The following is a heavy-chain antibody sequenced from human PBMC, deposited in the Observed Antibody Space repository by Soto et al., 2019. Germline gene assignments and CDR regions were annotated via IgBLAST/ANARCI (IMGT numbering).Heavy chain of an antibody. V-gene: IGHV4-30-4*01. CDR3: ARVGYCSGDTCYLAWFDP. CDR1: GGSISSGDYY. D-gene: IGHD2-15*01. CDR2: IYYTGST. Sequence: QVQLQESGPGPVKPSQTLSLSCSVSGGSISSGDYYWSWIRQTPGKGLEWIGYIYYTGSTYYNPSLKSRVTISVDTSKNQFSLNLSSVTAADTAVYYCARVGYCSGDTCYLAWFDPWGRGTQVTVSS. J-gene: IGHJ5*02.